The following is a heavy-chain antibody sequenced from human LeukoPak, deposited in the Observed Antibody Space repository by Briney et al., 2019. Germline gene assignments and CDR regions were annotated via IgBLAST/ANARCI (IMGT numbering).Heavy chain of an antibody. CDR3: ARAPPYYYYMDV. D-gene: IGHD2-21*01. CDR2: IKQDGSEK. Sequence: GGSLRLSCAASGFTFSSYAMSWVRQAPGKGLEWVANIKQDGSEKYYVDSVKGRFTISRDNAKNSLYLQMNSLRAEDTAVYYCARAPPYYYYMDVWGKGTTVTVSS. V-gene: IGHV3-7*01. CDR1: GFTFSSYA. J-gene: IGHJ6*03.